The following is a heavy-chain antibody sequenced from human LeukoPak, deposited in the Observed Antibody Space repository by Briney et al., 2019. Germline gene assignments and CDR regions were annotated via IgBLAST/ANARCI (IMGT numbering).Heavy chain of an antibody. CDR1: GGSISSYY. CDR3: ARGSRWLVETFDY. D-gene: IGHD6-19*01. J-gene: IGHJ4*02. Sequence: SETLSLTCTVPGGSISSYYWSWIRQPPGKGLEWIGYIYYSGSTNYNPSLKSRVTISVNTSKNQFSLKLSSVTAADTAVYYCARGSRWLVETFDYWGQGTLVTVSS. V-gene: IGHV4-59*01. CDR2: IYYSGST.